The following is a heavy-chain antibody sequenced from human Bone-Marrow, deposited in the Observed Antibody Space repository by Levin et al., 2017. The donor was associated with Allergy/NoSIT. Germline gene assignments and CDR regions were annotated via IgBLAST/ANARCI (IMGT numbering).Heavy chain of an antibody. D-gene: IGHD2-2*01. J-gene: IGHJ5*02. CDR2: ISSSSSTI. CDR1: GFTFSSYS. Sequence: GGSLRLSCAASGFTFSSYSMNWVRQAPGKGLEWVSYISSSSSTIYYADSVKGRFTISRDNAKNSLYLQMNSLRAEDTAVYYCARDWSSTSCWPLWFDPWGQGTLVTVSS. V-gene: IGHV3-48*01. CDR3: ARDWSSTSCWPLWFDP.